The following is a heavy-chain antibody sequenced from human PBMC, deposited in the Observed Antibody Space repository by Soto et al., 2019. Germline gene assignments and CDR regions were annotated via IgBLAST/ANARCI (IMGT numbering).Heavy chain of an antibody. D-gene: IGHD2-2*01. J-gene: IGHJ5*02. CDR3: ARIPFGGIVVVPAADNWFDP. CDR2: ISAYNGNT. Sequence: GASVKVSCKASGYTFTSYGISWVRQAPGQGLEWMGWISAYNGNTNYAQKLQGRVTMTTDTSTSTAYMELKSLRSDDTAVYYCARIPFGGIVVVPAADNWFDPWGQGTLVTVS. V-gene: IGHV1-18*01. CDR1: GYTFTSYG.